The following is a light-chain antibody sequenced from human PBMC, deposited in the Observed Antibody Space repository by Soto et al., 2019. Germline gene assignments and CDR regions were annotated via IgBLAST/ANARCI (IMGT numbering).Light chain of an antibody. J-gene: IGLJ3*02. CDR1: SSDVGGYNY. CDR3: CSYAGNSLWV. CDR2: DVS. V-gene: IGLV2-11*01. Sequence: QSALTQPRSVSGSPGQSVTISCTGTSSDVGGYNYVSWYQQHPGKAPKLVIYDVSKRPSGVPDRLSGSKSGNTSSLTISGLQAEDEADYYCCSYAGNSLWVFGGGTNLTVL.